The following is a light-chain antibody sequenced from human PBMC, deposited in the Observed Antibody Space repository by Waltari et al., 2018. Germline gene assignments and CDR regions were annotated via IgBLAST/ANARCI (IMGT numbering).Light chain of an antibody. Sequence: SWYKQHPGKVPKLIIDDVNKRPSAVSDRFSGSKYGSTACLTISGLQPEDEADYYCCSFTSGSSLRFGGGTKLTVL. J-gene: IGLJ2*01. V-gene: IGLV2-14*03. CDR3: CSFTSGSSLR. CDR2: DVN.